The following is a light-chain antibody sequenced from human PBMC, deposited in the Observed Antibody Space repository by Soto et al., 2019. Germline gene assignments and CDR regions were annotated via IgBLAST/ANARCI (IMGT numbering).Light chain of an antibody. Sequence: EIVLTQSPATLSLSPGERATLSCRASQSVRSSYLAWYQQKPGQAPRLLIYGASIRATGIPDRFSGSGSGTDFTLTISRPEPEEFAVYYCQQYGSSPRDTFGQGTKLEIK. J-gene: IGKJ2*01. V-gene: IGKV3-20*01. CDR3: QQYGSSPRDT. CDR2: GAS. CDR1: QSVRSSY.